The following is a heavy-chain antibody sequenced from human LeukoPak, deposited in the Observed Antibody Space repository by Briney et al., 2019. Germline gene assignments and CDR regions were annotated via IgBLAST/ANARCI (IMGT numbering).Heavy chain of an antibody. CDR3: AKTSPPYFDWAPVDS. Sequence: GGSLRLSCGASGFTFSSFGMHWVRQAPGKGLEWVAFIRFDGSNKYYADSVKGRFTISRDNSKNTLYLQMNSLRAEDTAVYYCAKTSPPYFDWAPVDSWGQGTLVTVSS. D-gene: IGHD3-9*01. J-gene: IGHJ4*02. CDR1: GFTFSSFG. V-gene: IGHV3-30*02. CDR2: IRFDGSNK.